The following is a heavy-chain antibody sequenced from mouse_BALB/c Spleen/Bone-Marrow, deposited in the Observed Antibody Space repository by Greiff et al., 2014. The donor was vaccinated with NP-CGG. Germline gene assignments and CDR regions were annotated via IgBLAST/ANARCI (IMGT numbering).Heavy chain of an antibody. CDR2: IDPANGNT. V-gene: IGHV14-3*02. D-gene: IGHD2-4*01. J-gene: IGHJ1*01. Sequence: VQLQQPGAELVKPGASVKLSCTASGLNIKDTYMHWVKQRPEQGLEWIGRIDPANGNTKYDPKFQGKATITADTSSNTAYLQLRSLTSEATAVYYCATMITDWYFDVWGAGTTVTVSS. CDR1: GLNIKDTY. CDR3: ATMITDWYFDV.